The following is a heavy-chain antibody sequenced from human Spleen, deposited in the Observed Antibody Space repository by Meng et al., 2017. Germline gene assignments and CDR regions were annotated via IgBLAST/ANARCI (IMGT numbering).Heavy chain of an antibody. CDR3: AKHSNTDYYA. Sequence: GESLKISCAASGFTFSSYAMSWVRQAPGKGLEWVSSISGSGVSTYYADSVKGRFTISRDHSKSTLYLQMNSLRAEDTAVYYCAKHSNTDYYAWGQGTLVTVSS. V-gene: IGHV3-23*01. D-gene: IGHD3-10*01. CDR1: GFTFSSYA. CDR2: ISGSGVST. J-gene: IGHJ5*02.